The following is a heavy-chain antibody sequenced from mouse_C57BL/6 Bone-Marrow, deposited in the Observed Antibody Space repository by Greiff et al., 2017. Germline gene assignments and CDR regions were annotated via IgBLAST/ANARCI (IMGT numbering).Heavy chain of an antibody. V-gene: IGHV14-4*01. J-gene: IGHJ1*03. CDR2: IDPENGDT. Sequence: EVQLQQSGAELVRPGASVKLSCTASGFNIKDDYMHWVKQRPEQGLEWIGWIDPENGDTEYASKFQGKATITADTSSNTAYLQLRSLTSEDTAVYYCTTGYFEVWGTGTTVTVAS. CDR3: TTGYFEV. CDR1: GFNIKDDY.